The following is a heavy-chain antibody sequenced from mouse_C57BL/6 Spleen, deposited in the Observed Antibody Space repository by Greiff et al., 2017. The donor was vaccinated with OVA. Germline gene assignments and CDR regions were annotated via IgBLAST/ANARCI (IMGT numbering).Heavy chain of an antibody. Sequence: QVQLQQPGAELVKPGASVKLSCKASGYTFTSYWMQWVKQRPGQGLEWIGEIDPSDSYTNYNQKFKGKATLTVDTSSSTAYMQLSSLTSEDSAVYYCARLITTVVAVDYWGQGTTLTVSS. CDR3: ARLITTVVAVDY. D-gene: IGHD1-1*01. CDR2: IDPSDSYT. V-gene: IGHV1-50*01. J-gene: IGHJ2*01. CDR1: GYTFTSYW.